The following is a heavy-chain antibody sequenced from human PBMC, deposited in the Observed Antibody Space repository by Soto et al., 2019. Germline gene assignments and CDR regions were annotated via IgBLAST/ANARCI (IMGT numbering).Heavy chain of an antibody. J-gene: IGHJ6*02. CDR1: GFTFSSYA. CDR3: AKDSEHIVGVALDYYYYYGMDV. V-gene: IGHV3-23*01. CDR2: ISGSGGST. Sequence: GGSLRLSCAASGFTFSSYAMSWVRQAPGKGLEWVSAISGSGGSTYYADSVKGRFTISRDNSKNTLYLQMNSLRAEDTAVYYCAKDSEHIVGVALDYYYYYGMDVWGQGTTVTVSS. D-gene: IGHD1-26*01.